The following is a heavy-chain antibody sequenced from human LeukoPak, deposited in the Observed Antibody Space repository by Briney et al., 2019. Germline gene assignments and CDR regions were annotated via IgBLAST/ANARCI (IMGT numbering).Heavy chain of an antibody. CDR2: IIPILGIA. CDR3: ARVLPPMVRGVIMGFDY. J-gene: IGHJ4*02. Sequence: ASVKVSCKASGGTFSSYAISWVRQAPGQGLEWMGRIIPILGIANYAQKFQGRVTITADKSTSTAYMELSSLRSEDTAVYYCARVLPPMVRGVIMGFDYWGQGTLVTVSS. V-gene: IGHV1-69*04. D-gene: IGHD3-10*01. CDR1: GGTFSSYA.